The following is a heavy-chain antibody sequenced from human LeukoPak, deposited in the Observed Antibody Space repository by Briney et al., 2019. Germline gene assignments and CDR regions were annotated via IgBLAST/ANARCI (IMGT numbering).Heavy chain of an antibody. J-gene: IGHJ4*02. CDR3: ARDGDGSGSYDY. CDR2: IYYSGST. V-gene: IGHV4-31*03. D-gene: IGHD3-10*01. Sequence: SQTLSLTCTVSGGSISSCGYSWSWIRQHPGKGLEWIGYIYYSGSTYYNPSLKSRVTISVDTSKNQFSLKLSSVTAADTAVYYCARDGDGSGSYDYWGQGTLVTVSS. CDR1: GGSISSCGYS.